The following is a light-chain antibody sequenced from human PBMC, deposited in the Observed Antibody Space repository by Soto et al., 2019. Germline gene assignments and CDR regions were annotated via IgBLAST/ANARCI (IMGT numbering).Light chain of an antibody. CDR1: SSNIGAGYD. V-gene: IGLV1-40*01. Sequence: QSVLTQPPSVSGAPGQRVTISCTGSSSNIGAGYDVHWYQQLPGTAPKLLIYGNSNRPSGVPDRFSGSKSGTSASLAITGLQAEDEADYYCQSYDSSLSGSHVVFGGGNKVTVL. CDR3: QSYDSSLSGSHVV. CDR2: GNS. J-gene: IGLJ2*01.